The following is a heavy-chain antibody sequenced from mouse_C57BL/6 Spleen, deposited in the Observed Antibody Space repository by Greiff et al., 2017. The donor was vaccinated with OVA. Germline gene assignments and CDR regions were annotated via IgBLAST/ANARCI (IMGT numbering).Heavy chain of an antibody. D-gene: IGHD2-5*01. V-gene: IGHV1-55*01. J-gene: IGHJ4*01. CDR2: IYPGSGST. Sequence: QVQLQQSGAELVKPGASVKMSCKASGYTFTSYWITWVKQRPGQGLEWIGDIYPGSGSTNYNEKFKSKATLTVDTSSSTAYMQLSSLTSEDSAVYYCARHSNYVDAMDYWGQGTSVTVSS. CDR3: ARHSNYVDAMDY. CDR1: GYTFTSYW.